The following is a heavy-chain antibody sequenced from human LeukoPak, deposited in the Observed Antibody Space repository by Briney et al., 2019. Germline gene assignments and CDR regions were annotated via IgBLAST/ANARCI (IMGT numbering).Heavy chain of an antibody. CDR2: IIPIFGTA. D-gene: IGHD3-22*01. CDR1: GGTFSSYA. V-gene: IGHV1-69*05. Sequence: GASVKVSCKASGGTFSSYAISWVRQAPGHGLEWMGRIIPIFGTANYAQKFQGRVTITTDESTSTAYMELSSLRSEDTAVYYCARSALSARYYYDSSGSLRYFQHWGQGTLVTVSS. J-gene: IGHJ1*01. CDR3: ARSALSARYYYDSSGSLRYFQH.